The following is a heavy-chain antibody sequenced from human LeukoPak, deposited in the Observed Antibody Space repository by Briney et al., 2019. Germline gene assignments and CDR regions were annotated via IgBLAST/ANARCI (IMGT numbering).Heavy chain of an antibody. Sequence: TSETLSLTCTVSGGSISSGGYYWSWIRQPPGKGLEWIGYIYHSGSTYYNPSLKSRVTISVDRSKNQFSLKLSSVTAADTAVYYCARVGCSSTSCYIFDYWGQGTLVTVSS. CDR1: GGSISSGGYY. CDR2: IYHSGST. CDR3: ARVGCSSTSCYIFDY. V-gene: IGHV4-30-2*01. J-gene: IGHJ4*02. D-gene: IGHD2-2*02.